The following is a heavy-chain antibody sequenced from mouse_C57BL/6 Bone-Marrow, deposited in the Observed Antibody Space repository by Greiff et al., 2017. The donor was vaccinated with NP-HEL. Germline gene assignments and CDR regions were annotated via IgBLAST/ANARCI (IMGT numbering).Heavy chain of an antibody. CDR1: GYTFTSYW. Sequence: QVQLQQPGAELVKPGASVKLSCKASGYTFTSYWMHWVKQRPGQGLEWIGMIHPNSGSTNYNEKFKSKATLTVDKSSSTAYMQLSSLTSEDSAVYYCARIWLLRDWFAYWGQGTLVTVSA. J-gene: IGHJ3*01. V-gene: IGHV1-64*01. D-gene: IGHD2-3*01. CDR2: IHPNSGST. CDR3: ARIWLLRDWFAY.